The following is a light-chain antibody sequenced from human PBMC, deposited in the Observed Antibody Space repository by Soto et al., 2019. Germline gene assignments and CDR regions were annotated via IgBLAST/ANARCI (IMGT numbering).Light chain of an antibody. CDR3: QQFTDWHLT. J-gene: IGKJ4*02. Sequence: EVVITQAPAPLSVSPGEGAPLSCRARQRITRTYLAWYQQKPGQAPRLLLYGVSSRATGVPDRFSGRGSGTDVTRTISRLEPEEFALYYCQQFTDWHLTVGRGTKVGIK. V-gene: IGKV3D-20*02. CDR2: GVS. CDR1: QRITRTY.